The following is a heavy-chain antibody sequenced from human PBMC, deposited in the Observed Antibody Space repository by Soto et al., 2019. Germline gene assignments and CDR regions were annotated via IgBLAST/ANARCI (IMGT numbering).Heavy chain of an antibody. CDR3: VRDRYSSSGWFDT. D-gene: IGHD3-10*01. V-gene: IGHV6-1*02. Sequence: QVQLQQSGPGLVKPSQTLSLTCAISGDSVSSYSAAWNWIRQSPSGGLEWLGRTYYRSRFLSDYAESVKSRIIINPDTSKNPYPLQLKSVTPEDTAVYYCVRDRYSSSGWFDTWGQGTPVTFSP. CDR2: TYYRSRFLS. CDR1: GDSVSSYSAA. J-gene: IGHJ5*02.